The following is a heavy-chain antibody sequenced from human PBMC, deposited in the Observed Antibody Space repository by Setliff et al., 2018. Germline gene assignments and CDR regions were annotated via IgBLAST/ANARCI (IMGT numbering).Heavy chain of an antibody. J-gene: IGHJ4*02. D-gene: IGHD2-15*01. V-gene: IGHV3-64*04. CDR3: ARTCSGSGCYAGLES. Sequence: GGSLRLSCAASGFTFSSYAMHWVRQAPGKGLEYVSAISSNGGNKYHADSVKGRFTISRDNSKNTLYLQMNSLRPEDTAVYYCARTCSGSGCYAGLESWGQGTPVTVSS. CDR2: ISSNGGNK. CDR1: GFTFSSYA.